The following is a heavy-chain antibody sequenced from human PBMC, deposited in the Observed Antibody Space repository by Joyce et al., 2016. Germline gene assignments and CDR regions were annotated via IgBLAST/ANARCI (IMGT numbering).Heavy chain of an antibody. Sequence: QVQLAQSGAEVKKPGSSVGVSCKASGGGTFSTYTISWVRQAPGQGLEGMGGIVPIFDKTKNSHRVKDRLTITADASTSTAFMEFSGLTSEDTGLYYCATGQWLDSWGQGTLVTVS. D-gene: IGHD6-19*01. J-gene: IGHJ5*01. CDR3: ATGQWLDS. CDR1: GGGTFSTYT. CDR2: IVPIFDKT. V-gene: IGHV1-69*01.